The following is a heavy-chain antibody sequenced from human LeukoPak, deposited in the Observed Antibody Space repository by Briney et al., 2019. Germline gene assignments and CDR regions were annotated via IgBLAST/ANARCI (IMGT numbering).Heavy chain of an antibody. Sequence: GGSLRLSCAASGFTFSSYAMSWVRQALGKGLEWVSGISGSGGSTYYAESVKGRFTISRDNSKNTLYLQMNSLRAEDTAVYYCAKTSLYSNTWYDYWGQGTLVTSPQ. CDR3: AKTSLYSNTWYDY. V-gene: IGHV3-23*01. D-gene: IGHD6-13*01. J-gene: IGHJ4*02. CDR2: ISGSGGST. CDR1: GFTFSSYA.